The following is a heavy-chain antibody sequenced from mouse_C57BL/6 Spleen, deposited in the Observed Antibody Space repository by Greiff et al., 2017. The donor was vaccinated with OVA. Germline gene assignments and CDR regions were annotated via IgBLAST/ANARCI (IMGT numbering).Heavy chain of an antibody. CDR2: IYPGGGYT. J-gene: IGHJ4*01. V-gene: IGHV1-63*01. CDR3: ARGSPGNAMDY. Sequence: QVQLQQSGAELVRPGPSVKMSCKASGYTFTNYWIGWAKQRPGHGLEWIGDIYPGGGYTNYNEKFKGKATLTADKSSSTAYMQFSSLTSEDSAIYYCARGSPGNAMDYWGQGTSVTVSS. CDR1: GYTFTNYW.